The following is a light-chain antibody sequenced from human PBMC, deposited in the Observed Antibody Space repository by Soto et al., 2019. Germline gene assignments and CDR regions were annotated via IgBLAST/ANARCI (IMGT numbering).Light chain of an antibody. CDR3: QQYGRSWT. J-gene: IGKJ1*01. CDR1: QSVGSD. V-gene: IGKV3-15*01. Sequence: ETVMTQSPATLSVSPGERATLSCRASQSVGSDLAWYQQKTGQAPRLLIFGASTRATSIPARFTGSGSGTEFTLTISSLQSEDFAVYYCQQYGRSWTLGQGTNLEIK. CDR2: GAS.